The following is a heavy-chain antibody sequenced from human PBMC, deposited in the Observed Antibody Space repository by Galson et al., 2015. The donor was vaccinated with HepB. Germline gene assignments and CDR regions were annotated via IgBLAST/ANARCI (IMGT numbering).Heavy chain of an antibody. Sequence: LRLSCAASGFTFSNYWMHWVRQDPGKGLVWVARINSDGSCTSYGDSVKGRFIISRANAKNTLYLQMNSLRREDTAVYYCARDRSLGSDFDYWGRGTLVTVSS. CDR2: INSDGSCT. J-gene: IGHJ4*02. V-gene: IGHV3-74*01. CDR1: GFTFSNYW. CDR3: ARDRSLGSDFDY. D-gene: IGHD6-25*01.